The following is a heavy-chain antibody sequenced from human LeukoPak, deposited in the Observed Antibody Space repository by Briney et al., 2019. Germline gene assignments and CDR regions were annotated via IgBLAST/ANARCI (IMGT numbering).Heavy chain of an antibody. J-gene: IGHJ4*02. CDR1: GGSISEYY. CDR3: AREGLYGDYVWSLDY. CDR2: SYNSGST. D-gene: IGHD4-17*01. Sequence: SETLSLTCTVSGGSISEYYWSWIRQPPGKGLEWIGSSYNSGSTNYNPSLKSRVTISVDTSKNQFSLQLSSVTAADTAVYYCAREGLYGDYVWSLDYWGQGTLVTVSS. V-gene: IGHV4-59*01.